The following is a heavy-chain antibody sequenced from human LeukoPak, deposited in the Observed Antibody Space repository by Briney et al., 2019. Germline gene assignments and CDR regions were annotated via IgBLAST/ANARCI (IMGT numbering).Heavy chain of an antibody. CDR3: ARDHHYSYNWHDVYFDY. CDR1: GFTFSSYW. J-gene: IGHJ4*02. CDR2: INSDGSST. Sequence: GGSLRLSCAASGFTFSSYWMHWVRQAPGKGLVWVSRINSDGSSTSYADSVKGRFTISRDNAKNTLYLQMNSLRAEDTAVYYCARDHHYSYNWHDVYFDYWGQGTLVTVSS. V-gene: IGHV3-74*01. D-gene: IGHD1-20*01.